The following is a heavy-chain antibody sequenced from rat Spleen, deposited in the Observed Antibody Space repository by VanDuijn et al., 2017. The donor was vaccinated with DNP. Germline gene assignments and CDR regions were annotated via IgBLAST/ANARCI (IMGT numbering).Heavy chain of an antibody. Sequence: EVQLQESGPGLVKPSQSLSLTCSVTGYSITSHYWGWIRKFPGNKMEWMGYISYSGSTGYNPSLKSRISITRNTSKNQFFLRLNSVTTEDTATYYCARSILDYSGYIPFDSWGQGVMVTVSS. CDR2: ISYSGST. V-gene: IGHV3-1*01. CDR3: ARSILDYSGYIPFDS. D-gene: IGHD1-2*01. CDR1: GYSITSHY. J-gene: IGHJ2*01.